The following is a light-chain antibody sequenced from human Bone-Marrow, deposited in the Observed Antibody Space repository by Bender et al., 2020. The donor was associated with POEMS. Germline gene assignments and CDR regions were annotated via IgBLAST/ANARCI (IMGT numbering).Light chain of an antibody. V-gene: IGLV2-14*03. Sequence: QSALTQPPSASRSPGQSVTISCTGTNSDVGAYAYVSWYQHHPGKAPKLMIYDVSHRPSGVSDRFSGSKSGNTASLTISGLQSEDESDYFCSSYTSSNTVIFGGGTKLTVL. CDR1: NSDVGAYAY. J-gene: IGLJ2*01. CDR2: DVS. CDR3: SSYTSSNTVI.